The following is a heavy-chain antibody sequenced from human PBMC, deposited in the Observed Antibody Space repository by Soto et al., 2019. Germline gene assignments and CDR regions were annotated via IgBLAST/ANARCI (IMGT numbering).Heavy chain of an antibody. CDR3: ARARVLMVYAIRGGVHFDY. CDR1: GFTFSSYS. D-gene: IGHD2-8*01. J-gene: IGHJ4*02. CDR2: ISSSSSYI. V-gene: IGHV3-21*01. Sequence: PGGSLRLSCAASGFTFSSYSMNWVRQAPGKGLGWVSSISSSSSYIYYADSVKGRFTISRDNAKNSLYLQMNSLRAEDTAVYYCARARVLMVYAIRGGVHFDYWGQGTLVTVSS.